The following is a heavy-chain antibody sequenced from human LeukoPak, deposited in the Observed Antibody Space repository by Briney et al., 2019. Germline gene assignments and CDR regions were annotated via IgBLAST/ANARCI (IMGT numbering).Heavy chain of an antibody. CDR3: ARVLGYCTNGVCQGRFDP. CDR2: IYYSGTT. D-gene: IGHD2-8*01. CDR1: GGSITSYY. Sequence: PSETLSLTCTVSGGSITSYYWSWMRQPPGKGLEWIGYIYYSGTTNYNPSLKSRVTTSVDTSKNQFSLSLSSVTDADTAVYYCARVLGYCTNGVCQGRFDPWGQGTLVTVAS. V-gene: IGHV4-59*01. J-gene: IGHJ5*02.